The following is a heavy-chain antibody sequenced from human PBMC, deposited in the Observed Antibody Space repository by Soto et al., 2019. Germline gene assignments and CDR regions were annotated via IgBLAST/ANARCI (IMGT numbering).Heavy chain of an antibody. CDR3: ARGINIMGAPDKYSFDS. Sequence: QLQLQESGPGLVKPSETLSLTCTVSGGSISSSSYYWGWIRQPPGKGLEWIGSIYYSGSTYYNPSLKSRVTISVDTSKNQFSLKLTSVTAADRAVYYCARGINIMGAPDKYSFDSWGQGTLVTVSS. CDR1: GGSISSSSYY. D-gene: IGHD3-10*01. V-gene: IGHV4-39*01. CDR2: IYYSGST. J-gene: IGHJ4*02.